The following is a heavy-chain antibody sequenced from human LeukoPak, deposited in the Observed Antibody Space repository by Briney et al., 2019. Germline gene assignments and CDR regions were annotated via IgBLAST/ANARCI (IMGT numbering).Heavy chain of an antibody. CDR1: GFIFSSFS. CDR3: AELGITMIGGV. J-gene: IGHJ6*04. Sequence: GGSLRLSCAASGFIFSSFSMNWVRQAPGKGLEWISYISSSSRTIYYADSVKGRFTISRDNAKNSLYLQMNSLRAEDTAVYYCAELGITMIGGVWGKGTTVTISS. V-gene: IGHV3-48*04. CDR2: ISSSSRTI. D-gene: IGHD3-10*02.